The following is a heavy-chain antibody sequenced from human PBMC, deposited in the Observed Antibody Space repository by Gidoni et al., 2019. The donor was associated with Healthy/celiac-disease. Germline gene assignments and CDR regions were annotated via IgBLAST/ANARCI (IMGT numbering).Heavy chain of an antibody. Sequence: QLQLQESGPGLVKPSETLSLTCTVSGGSISSSSYYWGWIRQPPGKGLEWIGSIYYSGSTYYNPSLKSRVTISVDTSKNQFSLKLSSVTAADTAVYYCARTVLYDILTGSIGGAWYYFDYWGQGTLVTVSS. V-gene: IGHV4-39*01. CDR3: ARTVLYDILTGSIGGAWYYFDY. CDR1: GGSISSSSYY. CDR2: IYYSGST. D-gene: IGHD3-9*01. J-gene: IGHJ4*02.